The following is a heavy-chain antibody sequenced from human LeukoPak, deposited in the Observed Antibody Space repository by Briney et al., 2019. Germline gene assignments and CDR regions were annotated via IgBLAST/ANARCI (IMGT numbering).Heavy chain of an antibody. Sequence: GGSLRLSCAASGFIFSSYWMHWVRHAPGKGLAWVSRINTDGSSTSYADSVKGRFTISRDNANNSVFLQMNNLRAEDSAIYYCARGARWAYYFDYWGQGSLVTVSS. V-gene: IGHV3-74*01. D-gene: IGHD4-23*01. CDR1: GFIFSSYW. CDR2: INTDGSST. J-gene: IGHJ4*02. CDR3: ARGARWAYYFDY.